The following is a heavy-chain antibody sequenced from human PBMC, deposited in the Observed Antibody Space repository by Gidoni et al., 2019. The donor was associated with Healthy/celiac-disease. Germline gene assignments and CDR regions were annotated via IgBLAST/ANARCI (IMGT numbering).Heavy chain of an antibody. CDR3: ARTLRRYCSSTSCYMGFDP. D-gene: IGHD2-2*02. CDR1: GFSLSNARMG. CDR2: IFSNDEK. Sequence: QVTLKESGPVLVKPTETLTLTCTVSGFSLSNARMGVSWIRQPPGKALEWLAHIFSNDEKSYSTSLKSRLTISKDTSKIQVVLTMTNMDPVDTATYYCARTLRRYCSSTSCYMGFDPWGQGTLVTVSS. V-gene: IGHV2-26*01. J-gene: IGHJ5*02.